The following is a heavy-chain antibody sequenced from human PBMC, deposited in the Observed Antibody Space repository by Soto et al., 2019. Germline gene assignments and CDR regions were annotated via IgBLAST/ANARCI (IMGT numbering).Heavy chain of an antibody. CDR1: GYTFTGYY. V-gene: IGHV1-2*02. CDR3: AATSYDILTGREGPYYYGMDV. D-gene: IGHD3-9*01. CDR2: INPNSGGT. Sequence: GASVKVSCKASGYTFTGYYMHWVRQAPGQGLEWMGWINPNSGGTNYAQKFQGRVTMTRETSIRTAYMELSRLSSDDTAVYYCAATSYDILTGREGPYYYGMDVWGQGTTATVSS. J-gene: IGHJ6*02.